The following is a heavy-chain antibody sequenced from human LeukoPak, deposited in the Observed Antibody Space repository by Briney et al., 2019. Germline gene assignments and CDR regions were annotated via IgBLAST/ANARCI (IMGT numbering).Heavy chain of an antibody. V-gene: IGHV3-23*01. D-gene: IGHD3-22*01. CDR1: GFTFSSYA. Sequence: GGSLRLSCAASGFTFSSYAMSWVRQAPGKGLEWVSAISGSGGSTYYADSVKGRFTISRDNSKNTLYPQMNSLRAEDTAVYYCAKDVHYYVSSGYYHPGTDYWGQGTLVTVSS. CDR3: AKDVHYYVSSGYYHPGTDY. J-gene: IGHJ4*02. CDR2: ISGSGGST.